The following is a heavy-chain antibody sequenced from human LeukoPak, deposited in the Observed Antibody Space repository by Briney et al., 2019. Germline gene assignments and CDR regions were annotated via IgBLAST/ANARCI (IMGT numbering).Heavy chain of an antibody. V-gene: IGHV3-23*01. CDR2: ISGSGGGT. D-gene: IGHD3-16*01. CDR3: AKASRFGDHATEYYYYYMHV. J-gene: IGHJ6*03. Sequence: GGSLRLSCTASGFTFGDYAMSWVRQAPGKGLEWVSSISGSGGGTFYADSVKGRFTISRDNSKNTLYLQMNSLRVEDTAVYYCAKASRFGDHATEYYYYYMHVWGKGTTVTVSS. CDR1: GFTFGDYA.